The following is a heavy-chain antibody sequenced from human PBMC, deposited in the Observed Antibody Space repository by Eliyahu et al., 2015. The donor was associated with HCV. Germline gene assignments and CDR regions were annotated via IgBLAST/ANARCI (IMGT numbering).Heavy chain of an antibody. Sequence: HLLESGGGLVQPGGSLXLSCVASGFTFNNYAMIWVRQAPGKGLEWVASISNSGDVAYYADSVKGRFTISRDNAKNTLCLQIDSLRADDTAVYFCAKSPSYFESKPDYWGQGTLVTVSS. CDR1: GFTFNNYA. CDR2: ISNSGDVA. V-gene: IGHV3-23*01. CDR3: AKSPSYFESKPDY. J-gene: IGHJ4*02. D-gene: IGHD2/OR15-2a*01.